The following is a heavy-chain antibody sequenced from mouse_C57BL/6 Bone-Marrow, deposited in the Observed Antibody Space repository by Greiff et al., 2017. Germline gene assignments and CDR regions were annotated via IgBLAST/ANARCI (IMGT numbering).Heavy chain of an antibody. D-gene: IGHD2-5*01. V-gene: IGHV1-50*01. CDR1: GYNFTSYW. CDR2: IDPSDSYT. CDR3: ARGSNPYYAMDY. Sequence: QVQLQQPGAELVKPGASVKLSCKASGYNFTSYWMQWVKQRPGQGLEWIGEIDPSDSYTNYNQKFKGKATLTVDTSSSTAYMQLSSLTSEDSAVYYCARGSNPYYAMDYWGQGTSVTVSS. J-gene: IGHJ4*01.